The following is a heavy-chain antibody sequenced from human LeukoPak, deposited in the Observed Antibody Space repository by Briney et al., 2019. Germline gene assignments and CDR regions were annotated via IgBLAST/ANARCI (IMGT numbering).Heavy chain of an antibody. Sequence: SETLSLTCAVSGGSISSGGYSWSWIRQPPGKGLEWIGYIYHSGSTYYNPSLKGRVTISVDRSKNQFSLKLSSVTAADTAVYYCARIAVAGTYDYWGQGTLVTVSP. V-gene: IGHV4-30-2*01. J-gene: IGHJ4*02. CDR1: GGSISSGGYS. CDR2: IYHSGST. CDR3: ARIAVAGTYDY. D-gene: IGHD6-19*01.